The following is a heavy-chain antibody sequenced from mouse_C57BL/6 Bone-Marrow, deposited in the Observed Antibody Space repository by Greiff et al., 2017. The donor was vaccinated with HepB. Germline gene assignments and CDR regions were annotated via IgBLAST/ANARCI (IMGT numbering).Heavy chain of an antibody. CDR2: IYPGDGDT. J-gene: IGHJ1*03. V-gene: IGHV1-82*01. CDR1: GYAFSSSW. D-gene: IGHD1-1*02. Sequence: VKLQQSGPELVKPGASVKISCKASGYAFSSSWMNWVKQRPGKGLEWIGRIYPGDGDTNYNGKFKGKATLTADKSSSTAYMQLSSLTSEDSAVYFCARSGGPCYWYFDVWGTGTTVTVSS. CDR3: ARSGGPCYWYFDV.